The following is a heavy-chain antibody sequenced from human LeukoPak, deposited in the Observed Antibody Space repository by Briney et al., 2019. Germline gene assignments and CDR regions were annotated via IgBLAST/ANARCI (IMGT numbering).Heavy chain of an antibody. V-gene: IGHV3-23*01. J-gene: IGHJ4*02. D-gene: IGHD3-10*01. CDR2: ISGSGGST. CDR3: AKAGLLWFGEPHPPTD. CDR1: GFTFSSYA. Sequence: GGSLRLSCAASGFTFSSYAMSWVRQAPGKGLEWVSAISGSGGSTYYADSVKGRFTISRDNSKNTLYLQMNSLRAEDTAVYYCAKAGLLWFGEPHPPTDWGQGTLVTVSS.